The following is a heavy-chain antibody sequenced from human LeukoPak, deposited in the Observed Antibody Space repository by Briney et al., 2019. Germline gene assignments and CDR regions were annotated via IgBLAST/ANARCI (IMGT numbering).Heavy chain of an antibody. D-gene: IGHD2-15*01. CDR2: ISTSGGST. J-gene: IGHJ4*02. CDR1: GLIFSSYA. Sequence: GGSLRLSCAASGLIFSSYAMTWVRQAPGKGLEWVSSISTSGGSTYYADSVKGRFTISRDNSKNTLYLQMNSLRAEDTAVYYCAKDRPTYCSGGSCYGFDYWGQGTLVTVSS. CDR3: AKDRPTYCSGGSCYGFDY. V-gene: IGHV3-23*01.